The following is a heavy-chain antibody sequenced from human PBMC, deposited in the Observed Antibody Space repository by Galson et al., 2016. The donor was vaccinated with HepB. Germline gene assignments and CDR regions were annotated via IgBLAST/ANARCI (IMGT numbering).Heavy chain of an antibody. D-gene: IGHD2-2*01. CDR1: GFTFSSYG. J-gene: IGHJ6*04. V-gene: IGHV3-23*01. CDR3: VQGSTAPAV. CDR2: ISRSGDST. Sequence: CAASGFTFSSYGMHWVRQAPGKGLEVVSSISRSGDSTDYADSVKGRFTISRDNSKNTLSLQMNSLTADDTAIYYCVQGSTAPAVWGKGTTVTVSS.